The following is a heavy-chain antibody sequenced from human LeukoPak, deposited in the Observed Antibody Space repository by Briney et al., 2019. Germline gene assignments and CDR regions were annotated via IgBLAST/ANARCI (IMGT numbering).Heavy chain of an antibody. Sequence: SETLSLTCSVSGGSISSSSYYWGWIRQPPGKGLEWIGSIYYSGSTYHNPSLKSRVTISVDTSKNQFSLKLRSVTAADTAVYYCARDRRYYDSSGYHYWGQGTLVTVSS. CDR1: GGSISSSSYY. CDR3: ARDRRYYDSSGYHY. CDR2: IYYSGST. D-gene: IGHD3-22*01. V-gene: IGHV4-39*07. J-gene: IGHJ4*02.